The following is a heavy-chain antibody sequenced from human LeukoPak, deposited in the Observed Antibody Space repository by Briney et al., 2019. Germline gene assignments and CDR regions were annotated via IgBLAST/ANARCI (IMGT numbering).Heavy chain of an antibody. CDR2: ISSSSSYI. J-gene: IGHJ2*01. V-gene: IGHV3-21*04. CDR1: GFTFSSYS. CDR3: AGGDSSGWYFDL. D-gene: IGHD3-22*01. Sequence: PGGSLRLSCAASGFTFSSYSMNWVRQAPGKGLEWVSSISSSSSYIYYADSVKGRFTISRDNAKNSLYLQMNSLRAEDAALYYCAGGDSSGWYFDLWGRGTLVTVSS.